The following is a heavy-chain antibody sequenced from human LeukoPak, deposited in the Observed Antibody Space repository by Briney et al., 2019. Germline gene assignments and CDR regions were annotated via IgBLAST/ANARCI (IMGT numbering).Heavy chain of an antibody. J-gene: IGHJ4*02. CDR3: ATVGGPMIRGEAYYLDY. CDR1: GFAFNGYP. Sequence: GGSLRLSCAASGFAFNGYPMHWVRQAPGKGLEWVAVISYDGSNKYYAASVQGRFNIPRDNSKNTLYLQMNGLTNEDTALYYCATVGGPMIRGEAYYLDYWGQGTLVTVSS. V-gene: IGHV3-30*04. D-gene: IGHD3-10*01. CDR2: ISYDGSNK.